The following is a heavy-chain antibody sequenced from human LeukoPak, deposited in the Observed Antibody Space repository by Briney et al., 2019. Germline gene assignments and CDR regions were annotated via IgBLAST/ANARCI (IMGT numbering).Heavy chain of an antibody. CDR3: ASPGPDLDILTGFPFDY. V-gene: IGHV4-38-2*02. J-gene: IGHJ4*02. D-gene: IGHD3-9*01. Sequence: SSETLSLTCTVSSYSISSGYYWGWIRQPPGKGLEWIGSIYHSGSTFYNPSLKSRVTISVDTSKNQFSLRLSSVTAADTAVYYCASPGPDLDILTGFPFDYWGQGTLVTVSS. CDR2: IYHSGST. CDR1: SYSISSGYY.